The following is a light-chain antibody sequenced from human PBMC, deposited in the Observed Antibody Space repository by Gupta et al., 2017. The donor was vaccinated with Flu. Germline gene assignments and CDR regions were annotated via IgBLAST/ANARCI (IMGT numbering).Light chain of an antibody. CDR1: SSDVGAYNY. J-gene: IGLJ3*02. Sequence: QSALTQPASVSGSPGQSIAISCTGSSSDVGAYNYVSWYQQHPGKAPKLIIYDVTNRPSGVSTRFSGSKSGNTAALTISGLEAEDEDDYYCSSYGAVGLFGGGTKVTVL. CDR2: DVT. V-gene: IGLV2-14*03. CDR3: SSYGAVGL.